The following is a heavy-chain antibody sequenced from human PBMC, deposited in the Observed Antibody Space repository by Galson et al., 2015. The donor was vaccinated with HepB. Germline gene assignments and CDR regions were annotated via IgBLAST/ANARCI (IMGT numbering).Heavy chain of an antibody. D-gene: IGHD2-21*02. CDR2: INPSGGST. Sequence: SVKVSCKASGYTFTSYYMHWVRQSPGQGLEWMGIINPSGGSTSYAQKLQGRVTMTRDTSTSTVYMELSSLRSEDTAVYYCARSSPILYCGGDCYSSYYGMDVWGQGTTVTVSS. CDR1: GYTFTSYY. CDR3: ARSSPILYCGGDCYSSYYGMDV. V-gene: IGHV1-46*04. J-gene: IGHJ6*02.